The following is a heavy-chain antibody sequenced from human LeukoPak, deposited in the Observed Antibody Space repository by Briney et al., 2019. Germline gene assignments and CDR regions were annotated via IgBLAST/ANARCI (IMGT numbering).Heavy chain of an antibody. CDR3: ARDMGLYYYDSSGYPY. CDR2: IYYSGST. Sequence: PSETLFLTCTVSGGSISNYYWSWIRQPPGKELEWIGYIYYSGSTNYNPSLKSRVTISVDTSKNQFSLKLSSVTAADTAVYYCARDMGLYYYDSSGYPYWGQGTLVTVSS. J-gene: IGHJ4*02. V-gene: IGHV4-59*12. CDR1: GGSISNYY. D-gene: IGHD3-22*01.